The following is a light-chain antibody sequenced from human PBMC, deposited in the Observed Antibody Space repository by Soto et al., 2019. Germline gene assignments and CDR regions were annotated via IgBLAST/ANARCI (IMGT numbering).Light chain of an antibody. Sequence: EVVMTQSPATLSVSTGERATLSCRASQSVSSNLAWYQQKPGQAPRLLIYGASTRAAGIPARFSGSGSGTDFTLTITSLQSEHFGVYYCQQYNNWPLTFGGGTKVDI. CDR1: QSVSSN. CDR2: GAS. V-gene: IGKV3-15*01. CDR3: QQYNNWPLT. J-gene: IGKJ4*01.